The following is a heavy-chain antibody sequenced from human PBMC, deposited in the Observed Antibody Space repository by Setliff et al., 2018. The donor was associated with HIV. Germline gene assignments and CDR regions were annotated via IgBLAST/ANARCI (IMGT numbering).Heavy chain of an antibody. CDR1: GGSVSGYY. CDR3: ARGGAFDWLFLDV. J-gene: IGHJ6*04. CDR2: IYTSGST. Sequence: SETLSLTCTISGGSVSGYYWSWIRQPPGKGLEWIGHIYTSGSTNYNPSLKSRVTISVDTSKNQFSLKLSSVTAADTAVYYCARGGAFDWLFLDVWGKGTTVTVSS. D-gene: IGHD3-9*01. V-gene: IGHV4-59*02.